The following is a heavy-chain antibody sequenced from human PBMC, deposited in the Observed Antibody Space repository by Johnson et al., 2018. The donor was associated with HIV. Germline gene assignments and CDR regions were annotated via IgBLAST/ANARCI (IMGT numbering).Heavy chain of an antibody. V-gene: IGHV3-20*04. CDR2: INWNGGST. CDR1: GFTFDDCG. D-gene: IGHD6-19*01. J-gene: IGHJ3*02. Sequence: VQLVESGGGLVQPGGSLRLSCAASGFTFDDCGMSWVRQGPGKGLEWVSGINWNGGSTGYADSVKGRFIISRDNAKDSLYLQMNSLRAEDTALYYWARSGRIHNNGWYWGGAFDIWGQGTMVTVSS. CDR3: ARSGRIHNNGWYWGGAFDI.